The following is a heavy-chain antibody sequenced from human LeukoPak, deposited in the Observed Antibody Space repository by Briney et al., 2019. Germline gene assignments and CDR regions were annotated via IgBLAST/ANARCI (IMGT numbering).Heavy chain of an antibody. CDR1: GGSISSYY. D-gene: IGHD6-19*01. CDR2: IYTSGST. CDR3: ARGGVAGPRAFDI. Sequence: SETLSLTCTVSGGSISSYYWSWIRQPPGEGLEWIGRIYTSGSTNYNPSLKSRVTMSVDTSKNQFSLKLSSVTAADTAVYYCARGGVAGPRAFDIWGQGTMVTVSS. V-gene: IGHV4-4*07. J-gene: IGHJ3*02.